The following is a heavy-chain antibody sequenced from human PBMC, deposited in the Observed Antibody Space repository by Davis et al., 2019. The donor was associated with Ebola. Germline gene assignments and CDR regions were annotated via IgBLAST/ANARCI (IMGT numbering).Heavy chain of an antibody. J-gene: IGHJ6*02. V-gene: IGHV1-69*06. CDR3: ARDKRSSWYGGMDV. Sequence: SVKVSCKASGGSLSGYVISWVRQAPGQGLEWMGGIIPIIGTANYAQKFQGRVTITADKSTRTAYLELSSLRSDDTAVYYCARDKRSSWYGGMDVWGQGTTVTVSS. CDR1: GGSLSGYV. D-gene: IGHD6-19*01. CDR2: IIPIIGTA.